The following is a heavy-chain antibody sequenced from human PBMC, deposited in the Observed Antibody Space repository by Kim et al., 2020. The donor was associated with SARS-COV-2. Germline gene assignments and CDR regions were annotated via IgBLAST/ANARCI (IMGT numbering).Heavy chain of an antibody. CDR2: T. CDR3: ATVTTVYYFDY. J-gene: IGHJ4*02. V-gene: IGHV4-39*01. D-gene: IGHD4-17*01. Sequence: TSSNPSLHSRVTISVDTSKNQFSLKLSSVTAADTAVYYCATVTTVYYFDYWGQGTLVTVSS.